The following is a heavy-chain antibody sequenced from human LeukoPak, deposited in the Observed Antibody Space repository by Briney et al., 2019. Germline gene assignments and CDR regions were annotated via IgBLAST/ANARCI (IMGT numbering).Heavy chain of an antibody. CDR2: ISYDGNSK. CDR3: AKDYVLRFLGGIPFDS. D-gene: IGHD3-3*01. V-gene: IGHV3-30*19. J-gene: IGHJ4*02. Sequence: GGSLGLSCEASGFTFNDYGMPWVRHAPGKGLEWVSVISYDGNSKYYADSVKGRFTVSRDNSKNTLFLQMDSLRPEDTAIYYCAKDYVLRFLGGIPFDSWGQGTLVTVSS. CDR1: GFTFNDYG.